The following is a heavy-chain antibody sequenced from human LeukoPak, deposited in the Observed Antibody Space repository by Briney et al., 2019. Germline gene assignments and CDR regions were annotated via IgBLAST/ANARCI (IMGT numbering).Heavy chain of an antibody. V-gene: IGHV3-20*04. D-gene: IGHD3-22*01. J-gene: IGHJ4*02. CDR1: GFTFSSYG. CDR3: ARSRHSYDSSGFPHY. Sequence: RTGGSLRLSCTASGFTFSSYGMSWVRHAPGKGLEWVSGINWNGGSRGYADSVKGRFTISRDNAKNSLYLQMNSLRAEDTALYYCARSRHSYDSSGFPHYWGQGTLVTVSS. CDR2: INWNGGSR.